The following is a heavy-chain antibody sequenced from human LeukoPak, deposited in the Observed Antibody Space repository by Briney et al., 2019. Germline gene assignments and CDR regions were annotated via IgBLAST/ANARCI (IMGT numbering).Heavy chain of an antibody. D-gene: IGHD3-22*01. J-gene: IGHJ3*02. CDR3: ARQAYDTGYDAFDI. CDR2: IYSSGST. Sequence: KPSETQSLTCTVSGGSISNYYWSWIRQPAGKGLEWIGRIYSSGSTNYNPSLKSRVTMSVDTSKNQFSLKLSSVTAADTAVYYCARQAYDTGYDAFDIWGQGTIVTVSS. CDR1: GGSISNYY. V-gene: IGHV4-4*07.